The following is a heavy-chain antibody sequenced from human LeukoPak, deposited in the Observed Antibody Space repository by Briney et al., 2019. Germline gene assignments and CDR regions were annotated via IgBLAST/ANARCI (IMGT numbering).Heavy chain of an antibody. J-gene: IGHJ4*02. V-gene: IGHV4-34*01. CDR2: INHTGST. CDR1: GGSFSGYS. Sequence: SETLSLTCAVYGGSFSGYSWNWIRQPPGKGLEWIGEINHTGSTNYNPSLKSRVTISVDTSKNQFSLKLSSVTAADTAVYYCARRGSIPVPWAYWGQGTLVTVSS. CDR3: ARRGSIPVPWAY. D-gene: IGHD3-10*01.